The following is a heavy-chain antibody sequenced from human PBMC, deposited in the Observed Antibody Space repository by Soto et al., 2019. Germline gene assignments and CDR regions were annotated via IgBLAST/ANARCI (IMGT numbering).Heavy chain of an antibody. Sequence: ASGKVSSKASGYTFTSRGISWVRQAPGQGLEWMGWISAYNGNTNYAQKLQGSVTMTTDTSTSTAYMELRSLRSDDTDVYYCAREYCSSTSCYAGPYYYYMDVWGKGTTVTV. V-gene: IGHV1-18*01. D-gene: IGHD2-2*01. CDR1: GYTFTSRG. CDR2: ISAYNGNT. J-gene: IGHJ6*03. CDR3: AREYCSSTSCYAGPYYYYMDV.